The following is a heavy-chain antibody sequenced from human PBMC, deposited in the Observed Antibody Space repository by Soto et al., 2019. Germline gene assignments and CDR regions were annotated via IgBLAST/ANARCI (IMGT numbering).Heavy chain of an antibody. Sequence: SETLSLTCTVSGGSISIGGYSWACIRQHPGKGLEWIGYIYYSGSTYFNPSLKSRLNISIDTSRSQFSLKLSSVTAADTTIYYCAREEATRIERRFDSWGQGTLVTVSS. J-gene: IGHJ5*01. CDR1: GGSISIGGYS. CDR3: AREEATRIERRFDS. D-gene: IGHD6-6*01. V-gene: IGHV4-31*03. CDR2: IYYSGST.